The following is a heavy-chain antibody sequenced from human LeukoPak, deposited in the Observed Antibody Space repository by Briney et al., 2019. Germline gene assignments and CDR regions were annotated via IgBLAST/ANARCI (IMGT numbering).Heavy chain of an antibody. CDR1: GGSISSYY. D-gene: IGHD1-26*01. V-gene: IGHV4-30-4*01. J-gene: IGHJ4*02. CDR2: IYYSGTT. Sequence: SETLSLTCTVSGGSISSYYWTWIRQPPGKGLEWIGYIYYSGTTYYNPSLQSRLIISLDMSKNHFSLSLSSVTAADTAVYYCARDFRGGSGGLDYWGQGALVTVSS. CDR3: ARDFRGGSGGLDY.